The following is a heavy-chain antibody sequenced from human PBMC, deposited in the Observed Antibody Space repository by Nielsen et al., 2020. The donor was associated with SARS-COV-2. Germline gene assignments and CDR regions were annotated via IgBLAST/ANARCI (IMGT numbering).Heavy chain of an antibody. J-gene: IGHJ4*02. D-gene: IGHD3-22*01. CDR2: ISYDGSNK. CDR1: GFTFSSYA. Sequence: GGSLRLSCAASGFTFSSYAMHWVRQAPGKGLEWVAVISYDGSNKYYADSVKGRFTISRDNSKNTLYLQMNSLRAEDTAVYYCAREFKYYYDSSGIDYWGQGTLVTVSS. CDR3: AREFKYYYDSSGIDY. V-gene: IGHV3-30*01.